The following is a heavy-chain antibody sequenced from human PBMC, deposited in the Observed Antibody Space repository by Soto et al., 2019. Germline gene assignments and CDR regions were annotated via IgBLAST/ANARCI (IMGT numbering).Heavy chain of an antibody. J-gene: IGHJ5*02. CDR1: GFTFSSYG. CDR3: ASWRLQGFDP. CDR2: IWYDGSNK. V-gene: IGHV3-33*01. Sequence: QVQLVESGGGVVQPGRSLRLSCAASGFTFSSYGMHWVRQATGKGLEWVAVIWYDGSNKYYADSVKGRFTISRDNSKNTLYLQMNSLRAEDTAVYYCASWRLQGFDPCGQGTLVTVSS. D-gene: IGHD4-4*01.